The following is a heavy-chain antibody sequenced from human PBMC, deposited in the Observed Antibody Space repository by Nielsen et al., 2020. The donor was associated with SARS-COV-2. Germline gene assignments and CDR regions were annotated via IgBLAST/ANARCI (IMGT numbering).Heavy chain of an antibody. D-gene: IGHD2-2*01. CDR3: ARGGCSSTSCSRGYGMDV. V-gene: IGHV3-33*05. Sequence: VRQAPGKGLDWVTFISNAGLNEYYADSVKGRFTISRDNSKNTLFLQMNSLRSEDTALYHCARGGCSSTSCSRGYGMDVWGQGTTVTVSS. J-gene: IGHJ6*02. CDR2: ISNAGLNE.